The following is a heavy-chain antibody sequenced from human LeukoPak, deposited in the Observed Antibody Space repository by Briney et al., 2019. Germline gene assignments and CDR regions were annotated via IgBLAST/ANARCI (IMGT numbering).Heavy chain of an antibody. J-gene: IGHJ4*02. Sequence: SETLSLTCTVSGGSITTSDFYWAWIRQPPGKGLEWIGNIYYSGNTYYNPSLKSRVTISVDTSKNHFSLKLSSVAAADTAVYYCATAFSGDGRSSPSPFDYWGQGTLVTVSS. CDR2: IYYSGNT. V-gene: IGHV4-39*07. D-gene: IGHD6-6*01. CDR3: ATAFSGDGRSSPSPFDY. CDR1: GGSITTSDFY.